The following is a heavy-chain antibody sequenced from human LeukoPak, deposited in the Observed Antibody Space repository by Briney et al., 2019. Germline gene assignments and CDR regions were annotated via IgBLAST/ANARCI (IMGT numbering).Heavy chain of an antibody. D-gene: IGHD3-22*01. CDR3: ASARESCIGSTCYEYFHH. Sequence: PGGSLRLSCAAFGFTFSCYSMNWVRQAPGRGLEWVSVFYSPGSTYYADSVHGRFTISRDTSLNTLFLQMNSLRVEDTAVYYCASARESCIGSTCYEYFHHWGQGTPLRVSS. CDR1: GFTFSCYS. V-gene: IGHV3-53*01. J-gene: IGHJ1*01. CDR2: FYSPGST.